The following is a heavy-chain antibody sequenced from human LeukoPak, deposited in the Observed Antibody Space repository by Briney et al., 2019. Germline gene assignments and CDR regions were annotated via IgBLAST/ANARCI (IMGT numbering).Heavy chain of an antibody. J-gene: IGHJ4*02. D-gene: IGHD6-13*01. CDR1: GYTFTSYG. CDR2: ISGYNGNT. Sequence: GASVKVSCKASGYTFTSYGISWVRQAPGQGLEWMGWISGYNGNTNYAQRLQGRVTMTTDISTNTAYMELRSLRSDDTAVYYCARTRSSSSSWYGQFDYWGQGTLVTVSS. CDR3: ARTRSSSSSWYGQFDY. V-gene: IGHV1-18*01.